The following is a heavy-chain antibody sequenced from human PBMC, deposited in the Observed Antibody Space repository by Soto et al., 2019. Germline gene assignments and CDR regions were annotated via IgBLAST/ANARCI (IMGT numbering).Heavy chain of an antibody. CDR3: EKSPYAMRIVEAFGAFDI. D-gene: IGHD1-26*01. CDR1: GFTFSSYG. Sequence: QVQLVESGGGVVQPGRSLRLSCAASGFTFSSYGMHWVRQAPGKGLEWVAVISYDGSNKYYADSVKGRFTISRDNSKNTLYLQINSLRDEDTAVYYCEKSPYAMRIVEAFGAFDIWGQGTMVTVSS. CDR2: ISYDGSNK. V-gene: IGHV3-30*18. J-gene: IGHJ3*02.